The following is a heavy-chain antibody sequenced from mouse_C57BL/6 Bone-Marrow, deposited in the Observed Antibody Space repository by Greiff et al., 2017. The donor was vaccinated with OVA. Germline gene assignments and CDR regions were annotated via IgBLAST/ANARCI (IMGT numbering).Heavy chain of an antibody. CDR2: ISDGGSYT. CDR3: SNWSWYFDV. CDR1: GFTFSSYA. D-gene: IGHD4-1*02. V-gene: IGHV5-4*03. J-gene: IGHJ1*03. Sequence: EVKLVESGGGLVKPGGSLKLSCAASGFTFSSYAMSWVRQTPENRLEWVATISDGGSYTYYPDNVKGRFTISRDNAKNNLYLQMSHLKSEDTAMYYCSNWSWYFDVWGTGTTVTVSS.